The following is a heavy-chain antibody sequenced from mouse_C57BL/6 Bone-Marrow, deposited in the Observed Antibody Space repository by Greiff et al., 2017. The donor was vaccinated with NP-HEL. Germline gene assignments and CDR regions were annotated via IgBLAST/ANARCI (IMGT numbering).Heavy chain of an antibody. Sequence: QVQLQQSGAELVRPGASVKLSCKASGYTFTDYYINWVKQRPGQGLEWIARIYPGSGNTYYNEKFKGKATLTAEKSSSTAYMQLSSLTSEDSAVYFCARGTEWFAYWGQGTLVTVSA. V-gene: IGHV1-76*01. D-gene: IGHD4-1*01. CDR2: IYPGSGNT. J-gene: IGHJ3*01. CDR1: GYTFTDYY. CDR3: ARGTEWFAY.